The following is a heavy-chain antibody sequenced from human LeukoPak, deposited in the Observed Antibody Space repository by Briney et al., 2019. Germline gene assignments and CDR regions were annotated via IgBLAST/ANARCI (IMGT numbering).Heavy chain of an antibody. Sequence: ASVKVSCKASGYIFTSYDINWVRQAAGQGLEWMGWMNPNSGNTGYAQKFQGRVTMTRNTSISTAYMELSSLRSEDTAVYYCARDSRGYSYGYFDYWGQRTLVSVSS. CDR2: MNPNSGNT. D-gene: IGHD5-18*01. CDR1: GYIFTSYD. V-gene: IGHV1-8*01. J-gene: IGHJ4*02. CDR3: ARDSRGYSYGYFDY.